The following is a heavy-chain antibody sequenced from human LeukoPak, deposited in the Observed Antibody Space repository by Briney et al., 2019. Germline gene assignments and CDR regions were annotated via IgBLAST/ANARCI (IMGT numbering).Heavy chain of an antibody. Sequence: SVKVSCKASGGTFSSYAISWVRQAPGQGLEWMGRIIPIFGTANYAQKFQGRVTITTDESTSTAYMELSSLRSEDTAVYYCARFPSGGYYYFDYWGQGTLVTVSS. CDR1: GGTFSSYA. V-gene: IGHV1-69*05. J-gene: IGHJ4*02. D-gene: IGHD3-22*01. CDR3: ARFPSGGYYYFDY. CDR2: IIPIFGTA.